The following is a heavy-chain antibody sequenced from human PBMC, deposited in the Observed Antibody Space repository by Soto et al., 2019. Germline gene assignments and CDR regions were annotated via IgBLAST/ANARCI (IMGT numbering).Heavy chain of an antibody. D-gene: IGHD1-1*01. CDR1: GFTFSSYG. Sequence: GGSLRLSCAASGFTFSSYGMHWVRQAPGKGLEWVAVISYDGSNKYYADSVKGRFTISRDNSKNTLYLQMNSLRAEDTAVYYCAKDREDDGTSLDYWGQGTLVTV. CDR2: ISYDGSNK. CDR3: AKDREDDGTSLDY. V-gene: IGHV3-30*18. J-gene: IGHJ4*02.